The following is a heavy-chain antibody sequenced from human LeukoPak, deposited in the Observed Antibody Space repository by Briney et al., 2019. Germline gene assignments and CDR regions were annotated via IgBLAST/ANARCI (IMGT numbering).Heavy chain of an antibody. CDR2: INHSGST. CDR1: GGSFSGYY. V-gene: IGHV4-34*01. J-gene: IGHJ6*02. CDR3: ARVGATIRYYYYYGMDV. D-gene: IGHD1-26*01. Sequence: SETLSLTCAVYGGSFSGYYWSWIRQPPGKGLEWIGEINHSGSTNYNPSLKSRVTISVDTSKNQFSLKLSSVTAADTAVYYCARVGATIRYYYYYGMDVWGQGTTVTVSS.